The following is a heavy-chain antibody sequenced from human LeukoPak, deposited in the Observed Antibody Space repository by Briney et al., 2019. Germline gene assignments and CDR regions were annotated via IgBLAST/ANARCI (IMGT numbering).Heavy chain of an antibody. CDR3: ARDRKTSGKDY. D-gene: IGHD6-19*01. V-gene: IGHV3-7*01. CDR1: GFTFSSYA. J-gene: IGHJ4*02. CDR2: IQEDGSEQ. Sequence: GGSLRLSCAASGFTFSSYAMSWVRQAPGKGLEWLANIQEDGSEQYYVDSVKGRFTISRDNAKNSLYLQMNSPRAEDTAVYYCARDRKTSGKDYWGQGTLVTVSS.